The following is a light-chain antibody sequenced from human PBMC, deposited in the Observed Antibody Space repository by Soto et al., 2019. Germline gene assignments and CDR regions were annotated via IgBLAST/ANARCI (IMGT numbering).Light chain of an antibody. J-gene: IGLJ1*01. CDR1: SSDVGGYNY. CDR2: DVS. V-gene: IGLV2-14*01. CDR3: SSYTSSTTLYV. Sequence: QSVLTQPASVSGSPGQSITSSCTGTSSDVGGYNYVSWYQQHPGKAPKLMIYDVSNRPSGVSNRFSGYKSGNTDSLTISGRQAEDEADYCCSSYTSSTTLYVFGTGTKVTVL.